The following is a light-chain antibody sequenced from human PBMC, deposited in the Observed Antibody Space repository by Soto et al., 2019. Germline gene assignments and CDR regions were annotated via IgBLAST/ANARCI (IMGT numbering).Light chain of an antibody. Sequence: DIQMTQSPSSLSASVGDRVTITCRASQDVSDDLGWYQQKPGKAPERLIYEASTLHRGVPSRFSGSGSGTEFTLTISSLQPEDFATYYCLQYSSYPWTFGQGTNVEIK. J-gene: IGKJ1*01. CDR2: EAS. CDR3: LQYSSYPWT. CDR1: QDVSDD. V-gene: IGKV1-17*01.